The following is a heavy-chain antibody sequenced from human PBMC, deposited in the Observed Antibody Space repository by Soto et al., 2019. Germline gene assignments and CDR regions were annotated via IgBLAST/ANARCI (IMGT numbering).Heavy chain of an antibody. CDR2: ISYDGSNK. CDR1: GFTFSSYG. Sequence: GGSLRLSCAASGFTFSSYGMHWVRQAPGKGLEWVAVISYDGSNKYYADSVKGRFTISRDNSKNTLYLQMNSLRAEDTAVYYCANVLPENYYYGMDVWGQGTTVTVSS. J-gene: IGHJ6*02. CDR3: ANVLPENYYYGMDV. V-gene: IGHV3-30*18. D-gene: IGHD3-10*01.